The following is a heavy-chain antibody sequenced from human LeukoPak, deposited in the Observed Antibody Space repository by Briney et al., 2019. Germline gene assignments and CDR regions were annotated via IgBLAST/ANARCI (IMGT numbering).Heavy chain of an antibody. Sequence: EASVKVSCKASGYTFTGYYMHWVRQAPGQGLEWMGWINPNSGGTNYAQKFQGRVTMTRDTSISTAYMELSRLRSDDTAVYYCAGDPGYYDSSGYDYWGQGTLVTVSS. J-gene: IGHJ4*02. V-gene: IGHV1-2*02. CDR2: INPNSGGT. CDR3: AGDPGYYDSSGYDY. D-gene: IGHD3-22*01. CDR1: GYTFTGYY.